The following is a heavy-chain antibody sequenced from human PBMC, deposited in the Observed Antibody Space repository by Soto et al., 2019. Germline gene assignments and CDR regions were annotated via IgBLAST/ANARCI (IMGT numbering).Heavy chain of an antibody. CDR3: ARGGGYNFGSPKFDY. CDR2: IWNDGINK. Sequence: QVELAESGGGAVQPXRSLRLSCAASGFIFDSHGMHWVRQAPGKGLEWVAVIWNDGINKYYADSVKGRFTISRDNSNNTVFLHMSSLRPEDTALYYCARGGGYNFGSPKFDYWGQGAQVTVSS. CDR1: GFIFDSHG. J-gene: IGHJ4*02. D-gene: IGHD5-12*01. V-gene: IGHV3-33*01.